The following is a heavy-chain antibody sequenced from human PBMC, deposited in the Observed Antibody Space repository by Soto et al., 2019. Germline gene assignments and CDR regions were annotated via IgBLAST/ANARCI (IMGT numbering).Heavy chain of an antibody. J-gene: IGHJ4*02. CDR1: GYTFTSYY. CDR3: AREDRSIYGDYGDGDY. Sequence: QVQLVQSGAEVKKPGASVKVSCKASGYTFTSYYMHWVRQAPGQGLEWMGIINPSGGSTSYAQKFQGRVTMTXXTXTXXVYMELSSLRSEDTAVYYCAREDRSIYGDYGDGDYWGQGTLVTVSS. CDR2: INPSGGST. V-gene: IGHV1-46*01. D-gene: IGHD4-17*01.